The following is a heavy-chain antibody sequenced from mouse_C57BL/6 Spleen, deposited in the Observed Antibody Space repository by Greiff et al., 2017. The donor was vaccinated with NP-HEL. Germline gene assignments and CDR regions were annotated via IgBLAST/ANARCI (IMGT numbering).Heavy chain of an antibody. D-gene: IGHD4-1*02. Sequence: QVQLQQPGAELVMPGASVKLSCKASGYTFTSYWMHWVKQRPGQGLEWIGEIDPSDSYTNYNQKFKGKSTLTVDKSSSTAYMQLSSLTSEDSAVYYCARSQLGHWYFAVWGTGTTVTVSS. CDR3: ARSQLGHWYFAV. V-gene: IGHV1-69*01. CDR1: GYTFTSYW. CDR2: IDPSDSYT. J-gene: IGHJ1*03.